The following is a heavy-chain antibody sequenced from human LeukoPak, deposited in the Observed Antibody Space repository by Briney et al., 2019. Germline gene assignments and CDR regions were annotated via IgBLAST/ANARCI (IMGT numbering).Heavy chain of an antibody. D-gene: IGHD3-22*01. J-gene: IGHJ4*02. CDR2: IYHSGST. CDR3: ARRQVYYDSSDHFN. CDR1: GYSISSGYY. Sequence: SETLSLTCTVSGYSISSGYYWGWIRQPPGKGLEWIGSIYHSGSTYYNPSLKSRVTISVDTSKNQFSLKLSSVTAADTAVYYCARRQVYYDSSDHFNWGQGTLVTVSS. V-gene: IGHV4-38-2*02.